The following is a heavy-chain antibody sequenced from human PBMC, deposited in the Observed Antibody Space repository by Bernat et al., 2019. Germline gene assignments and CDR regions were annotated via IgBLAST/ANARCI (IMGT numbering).Heavy chain of an antibody. J-gene: IGHJ6*02. V-gene: IGHV1-3*01. D-gene: IGHD6-19*01. CDR3: AKGLDPNSGWHPDGMDV. Sequence: QVQLVQSGSEVKKPGASVKVSCKASGYTFTSYAMHWVRQAPGQRLEWMGWINAGNGNTKYSQKFQGRVTITRDTSESTAYMELSSLRSEDTAVYYCAKGLDPNSGWHPDGMDVGGQGTTVTVSS. CDR1: GYTFTSYA. CDR2: INAGNGNT.